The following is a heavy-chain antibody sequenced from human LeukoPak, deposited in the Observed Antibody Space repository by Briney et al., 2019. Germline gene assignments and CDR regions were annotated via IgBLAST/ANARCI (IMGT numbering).Heavy chain of an antibody. Sequence: GASVKVSCKASGYTFTSYGISWVRQAPGQGLEWMGWISAYNGNTNYAQKLQGRVTMTTDTSTSTAYMELRSLRSDDTAVYYCARVLHPVIAAAGVDYWGQGTLVTVSS. CDR3: ARVLHPVIAAAGVDY. D-gene: IGHD6-13*01. CDR1: GYTFTSYG. CDR2: ISAYNGNT. V-gene: IGHV1-18*01. J-gene: IGHJ4*02.